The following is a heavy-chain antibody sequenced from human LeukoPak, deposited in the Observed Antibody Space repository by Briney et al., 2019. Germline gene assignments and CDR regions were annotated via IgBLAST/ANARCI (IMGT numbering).Heavy chain of an antibody. CDR1: GGSISSYY. D-gene: IGHD2-21*02. V-gene: IGHV4-59*12. CDR3: ASYCGGDCYSSYFDY. J-gene: IGHJ4*02. CDR2: IYYSGST. Sequence: SETLSLTCTVSGGSISSYYWSWIRQPPGKGLEWIGYIYYSGSTNYNPPLKSRVTISVDTSKNQFSLKLSSVTAADAAVYYCASYCGGDCYSSYFDYWGQGTLVTVSS.